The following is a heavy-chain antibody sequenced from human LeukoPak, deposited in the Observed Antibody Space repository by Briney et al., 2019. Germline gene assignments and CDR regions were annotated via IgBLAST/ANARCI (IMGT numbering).Heavy chain of an antibody. V-gene: IGHV1-46*01. J-gene: IGHJ4*02. D-gene: IGHD3-16*01. CDR2: INPSGGST. CDR1: GYTFTSYY. Sequence: ASVKVSCKASGYTFTSYYMHWVRQAPGQGLEWMGIINPSGGSTSYAQKFQGRVTMTRDTSTSTVYMELSSLGSEDTAVYYCARDDYVWGSPDYWGQGTLVTVSS. CDR3: ARDDYVWGSPDY.